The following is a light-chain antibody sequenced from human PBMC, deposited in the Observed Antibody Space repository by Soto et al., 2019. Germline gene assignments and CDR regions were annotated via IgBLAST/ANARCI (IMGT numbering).Light chain of an antibody. J-gene: IGLJ2*01. V-gene: IGLV3-21*04. CDR1: NIGSKS. Sequence: SYELTQPPSVSVAPGKTARITCGGNNIGSKSVHWYQQKPGQAPVLVIYYDSDRPSGIPERFSGSNSGNTATLTISRVEAGDEADYYCQVRDSSSVVFGGGTQLTVL. CDR3: QVRDSSSVV. CDR2: YDS.